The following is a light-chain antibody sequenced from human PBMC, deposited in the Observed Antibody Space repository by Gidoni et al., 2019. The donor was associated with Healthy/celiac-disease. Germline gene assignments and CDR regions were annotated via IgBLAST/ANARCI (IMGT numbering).Light chain of an antibody. CDR1: QSISSW. J-gene: IGKJ1*01. Sequence: IQMTQSPSTLPASVGDRVTITCRASQSISSWLAWYQQKPGKAPKLLIYKASSLESGVPSRFSGSGSGTEFTLTISSLQPDDFATYYCQQYKRGTFGQGTKVEIK. V-gene: IGKV1-5*03. CDR3: QQYKRGT. CDR2: KAS.